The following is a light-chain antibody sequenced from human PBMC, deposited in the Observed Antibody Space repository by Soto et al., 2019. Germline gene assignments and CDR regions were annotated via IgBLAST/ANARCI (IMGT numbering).Light chain of an antibody. CDR1: QSISSSY. Sequence: IVLTQSPGTLSLSPGERATLSCRASQSISSSYLDWFQQKLGEAPRLLIYGASSRATGIPDRFSGSGSGTDFTLTISRLEPEDFAVYYWQQYGTSSWTFGQGTKVEIK. J-gene: IGKJ1*01. V-gene: IGKV3-20*01. CDR2: GAS. CDR3: QQYGTSSWT.